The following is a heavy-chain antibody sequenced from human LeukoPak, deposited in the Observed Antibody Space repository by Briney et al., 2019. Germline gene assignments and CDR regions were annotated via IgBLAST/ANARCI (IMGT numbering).Heavy chain of an antibody. CDR2: IYTSGST. V-gene: IGHV4-4*07. J-gene: IGHJ5*02. CDR1: GGSISSYY. Sequence: SETLSLTCTVSGGSISSYYWSWIRQPAGKGLEWIGRIYTSGSTNYNPSLKSRVTMSVDTSKNQFSLKLSSVTAADTAVYYCAREKTLLWFGESRFDPWGQGTLVTVSS. CDR3: AREKTLLWFGESRFDP. D-gene: IGHD3-10*01.